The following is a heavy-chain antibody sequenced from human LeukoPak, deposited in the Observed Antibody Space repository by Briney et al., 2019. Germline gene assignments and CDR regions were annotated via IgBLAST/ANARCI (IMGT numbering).Heavy chain of an antibody. J-gene: IGHJ5*02. Sequence: GGSLRLSCAASGFTFSSYAMHWVRQAPGKGLEWVAVISNDGSNKYYADSVKGRFTISRDNSKNTLYLQMNSLRVEDTAVYYCAKAPLSGCSGARCYYLDTWGQGALITVSS. V-gene: IGHV3-30-3*01. D-gene: IGHD2-15*01. CDR3: AKAPLSGCSGARCYYLDT. CDR1: GFTFSSYA. CDR2: ISNDGSNK.